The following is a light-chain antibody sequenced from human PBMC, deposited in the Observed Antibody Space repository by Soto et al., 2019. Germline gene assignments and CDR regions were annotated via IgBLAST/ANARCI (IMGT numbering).Light chain of an antibody. V-gene: IGLV2-23*02. CDR2: EVN. CDR3: CSYTSSNTLI. CDR1: SSDVGSYNL. Sequence: QSVLTQTSSVSGSPGQSITISCTGTSSDVGSYNLVSWYQHHPGKAPKLMIYEVNKRPSGISNRFSGSKSGNTASLTISGLQAEDEADYYCCSYTSSNTLIFGGGTKLTVL. J-gene: IGLJ2*01.